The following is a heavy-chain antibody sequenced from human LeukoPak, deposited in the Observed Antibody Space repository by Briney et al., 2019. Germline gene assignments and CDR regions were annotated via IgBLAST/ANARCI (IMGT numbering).Heavy chain of an antibody. CDR3: AKEARSIAARPLDY. Sequence: ASVKVSCKASGYTFTGYYMHWVRQAPGQGLEWMGWINPNSGGTKYVQKFQGRVTMTRDTSISTAYMELSRLRAEDTAVYYCAKEARSIAARPLDYWGQGTLVTVSS. D-gene: IGHD6-6*01. V-gene: IGHV1-2*02. CDR1: GYTFTGYY. J-gene: IGHJ4*02. CDR2: INPNSGGT.